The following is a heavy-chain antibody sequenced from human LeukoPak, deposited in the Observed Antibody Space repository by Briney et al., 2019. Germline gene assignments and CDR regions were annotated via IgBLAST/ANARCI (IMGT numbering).Heavy chain of an antibody. CDR1: GYTFTSYG. CDR3: AREKSSSWYQGDAFDI. Sequence: ASVKVSCRASGYTFTSYGISWVRQAPGQGLEWMGWISAYNGNTNYAQKLQGRVTMTTDTSTSTAYMELRSLRSDDTAVYYCAREKSSSWYQGDAFDIWGQGTMVTVSS. CDR2: ISAYNGNT. J-gene: IGHJ3*02. V-gene: IGHV1-18*01. D-gene: IGHD6-13*01.